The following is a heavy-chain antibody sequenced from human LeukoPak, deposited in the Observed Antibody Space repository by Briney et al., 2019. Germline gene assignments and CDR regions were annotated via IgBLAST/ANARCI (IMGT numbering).Heavy chain of an antibody. CDR1: GFPFSSYA. CDR2: ISGSGGST. J-gene: IGHJ4*02. V-gene: IGHV3-23*01. Sequence: PGGSLRLSCSASGFPFSSYAMIWVRQAPAKELAWVSAISGSGGSTYYADSVKGRFTISRDNSKNTLYLQMNSLRAEDTAVYYCAKDAGGFGYGYFDYWGQGTLVTVSS. D-gene: IGHD5-18*01. CDR3: AKDAGGFGYGYFDY.